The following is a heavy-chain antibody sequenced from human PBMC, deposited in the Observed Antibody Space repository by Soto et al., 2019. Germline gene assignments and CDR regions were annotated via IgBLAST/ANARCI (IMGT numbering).Heavy chain of an antibody. CDR1: AFTFSSYA. J-gene: IGHJ4*02. CDR2: VSGSGDST. D-gene: IGHD2-21*02. CDR3: AKGRASDCPGCTQDY. Sequence: EVQLLESGGGLAQPGGSLRLSCAASAFTFSSYAMSWVRQAPGKGLEWVSAVSGSGDSTYYADSVKGRFTISRDNSKNTRYLQMNSLRAEDTAVYYCAKGRASDCPGCTQDYWGQGTLVTVS. V-gene: IGHV3-23*01.